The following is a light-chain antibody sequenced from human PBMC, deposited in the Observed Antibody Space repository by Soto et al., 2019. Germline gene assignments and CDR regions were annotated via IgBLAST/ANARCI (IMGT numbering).Light chain of an antibody. V-gene: IGLV2-23*01. CDR3: CSYAGDKTYV. CDR2: EAS. J-gene: IGLJ1*01. Sequence: QSALTQPASVSGSPGQSITISCTVTGSDVRTYNLVSWYRQHPGKVPKLIIYEASKRPSGVSNRFSGSQPGNTASLTVSGLQAEDEAHSYCCSYAGDKTYVFGSGTKVTV. CDR1: GSDVRTYNL.